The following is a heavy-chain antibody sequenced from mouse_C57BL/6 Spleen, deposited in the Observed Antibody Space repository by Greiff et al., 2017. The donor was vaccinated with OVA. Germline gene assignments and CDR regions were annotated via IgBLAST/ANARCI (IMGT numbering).Heavy chain of an antibody. V-gene: IGHV3-6*01. CDR2: ISYDGSN. CDR1: GYSITSGYY. J-gene: IGHJ2*01. D-gene: IGHD2-5*01. CDR3: ARSFAYYSNYVGY. Sequence: DVQLQESGPGLVKPSQSLSLTCSVTGYSITSGYYWNWIRQFPGNKLEWMGYISYDGSNNYNPSLKNRISITRDTSKNQFFLKLNSVTTEDTATYYCARSFAYYSNYVGYWGQGTTLTVSS.